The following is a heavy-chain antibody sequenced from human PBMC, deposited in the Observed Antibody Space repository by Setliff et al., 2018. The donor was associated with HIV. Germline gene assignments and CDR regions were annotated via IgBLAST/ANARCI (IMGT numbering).Heavy chain of an antibody. V-gene: IGHV3-21*01. Sequence: PGGSLRLSCAASGFTFSSYSMNWVRQAPGKGLEWVSSISSSSTYIYYADSVRGRFTISRDNAKNSLYLQMNSLRAEDTAVYYCARVGVGATVFFDYWGQGTLVTGSS. D-gene: IGHD1-26*01. CDR1: GFTFSSYS. CDR3: ARVGVGATVFFDY. CDR2: ISSSSTYI. J-gene: IGHJ4*02.